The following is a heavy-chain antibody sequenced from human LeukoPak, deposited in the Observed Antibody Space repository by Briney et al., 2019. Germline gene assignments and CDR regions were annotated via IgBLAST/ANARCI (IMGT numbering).Heavy chain of an antibody. CDR2: IWYDGSNK. D-gene: IGHD2-2*01. J-gene: IGHJ4*02. Sequence: GRSLRLSCAASGFTFSSYGMHWVREAPGKGLEWVAVIWYDGSNKYYADSVKGRFTISRDNSKNTLYLQMNSLRAEDTAVYYCARVSNIVVVPAATPFIDYWGQGTLVTVSS. CDR3: ARVSNIVVVPAATPFIDY. V-gene: IGHV3-33*01. CDR1: GFTFSSYG.